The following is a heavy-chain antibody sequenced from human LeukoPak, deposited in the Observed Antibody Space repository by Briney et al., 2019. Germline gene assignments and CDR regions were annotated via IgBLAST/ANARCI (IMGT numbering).Heavy chain of an antibody. CDR1: GGSINSYY. Sequence: SETLSLTCKVSGGSINSYYWSWIRQPAGEGLEWIGRIYSSGSTNYNPSLKSRVTMSVDTSKNQFSLKLSSVTAADTAVYYCARGKSYCGGDCYGYWGRGTLVTVSS. D-gene: IGHD2-21*02. CDR3: ARGKSYCGGDCYGY. CDR2: IYSSGST. V-gene: IGHV4-4*07. J-gene: IGHJ4*02.